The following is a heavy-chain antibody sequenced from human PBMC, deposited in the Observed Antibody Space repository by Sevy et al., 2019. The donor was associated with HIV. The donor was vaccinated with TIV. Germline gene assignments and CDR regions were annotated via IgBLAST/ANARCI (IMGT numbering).Heavy chain of an antibody. V-gene: IGHV3-7*01. Sequence: GGSLRLSCAASAFTFSTYAMHWVRQAPGKGLEWVANIKQDGSEKYYVDSVKGRFTISRDNAKNSLSLQMNSLRAGDTAMYYCARDKGQGWFDPWGQGTLVTVSS. J-gene: IGHJ5*02. CDR1: AFTFSTYA. CDR3: ARDKGQGWFDP. CDR2: IKQDGSEK.